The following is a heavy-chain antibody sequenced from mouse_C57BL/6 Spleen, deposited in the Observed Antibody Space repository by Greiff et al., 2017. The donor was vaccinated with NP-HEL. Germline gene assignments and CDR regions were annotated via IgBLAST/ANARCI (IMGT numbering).Heavy chain of an antibody. V-gene: IGHV7-3*01. CDR1: GFTFTDYY. J-gene: IGHJ4*01. CDR3: ARWEAMDY. Sequence: EVHVVESGGGLVQPGGSLSLSCAASGFTFTDYYMSWVRQPPGQALEWLGFIRNKANGYTTEYSASVKGRFTISRDNSQSILYLQMNALRAEDSATYCCARWEAMDYWGQGTSDTVSS. CDR2: IRNKANGYTT.